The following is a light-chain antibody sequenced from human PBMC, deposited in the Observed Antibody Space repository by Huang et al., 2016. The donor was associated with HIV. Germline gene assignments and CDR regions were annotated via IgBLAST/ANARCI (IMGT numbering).Light chain of an antibody. Sequence: EIVLTQSPGTLSLSPGERATLSCGASRTVSSNYLAWYQQKPGQAPRLLIYGASSSATGIPDRFSGSGSGTDFTLTISRLEPEDFAVYYCQQYGTSATFGGGTKVEF. J-gene: IGKJ4*01. CDR1: RTVSSNY. CDR2: GAS. CDR3: QQYGTSAT. V-gene: IGKV3-20*01.